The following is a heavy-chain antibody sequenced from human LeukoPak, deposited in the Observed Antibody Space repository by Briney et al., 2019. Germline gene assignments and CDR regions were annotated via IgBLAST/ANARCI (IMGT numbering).Heavy chain of an antibody. D-gene: IGHD4-11*01. CDR3: ARTLGTGTMLHYYFYYMDV. CDR2: ISSSGSTI. Sequence: GGSLRLSCAVSGFTFSDYYMSWIRQAPGKGLEWVSYISSSGSTIHYADSVKGRFTISRDNAKNSLYLQMNSLRAEDTAVYYCARTLGTGTMLHYYFYYMDVWGKGTTVTVSS. CDR1: GFTFSDYY. J-gene: IGHJ6*03. V-gene: IGHV3-11*01.